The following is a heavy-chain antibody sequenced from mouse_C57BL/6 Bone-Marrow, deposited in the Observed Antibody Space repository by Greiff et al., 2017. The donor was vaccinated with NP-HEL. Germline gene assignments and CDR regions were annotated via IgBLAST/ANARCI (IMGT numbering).Heavy chain of an antibody. Sequence: VQLQQSGAELVRPGTSVKVSCKASGYAFTNYLIEWVKQRPGQGLEWIGVINPGSGGTNYNEKFKGKATLTADKSSSTAYMQLSSLTSEDSAVYFCASEGYGPGSPWFAYWGQGTLVTVSA. V-gene: IGHV1-54*01. J-gene: IGHJ3*01. D-gene: IGHD2-10*02. CDR1: GYAFTNYL. CDR2: INPGSGGT. CDR3: ASEGYGPGSPWFAY.